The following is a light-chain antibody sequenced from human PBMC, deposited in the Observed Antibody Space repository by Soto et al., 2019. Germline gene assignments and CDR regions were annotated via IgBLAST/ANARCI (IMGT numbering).Light chain of an antibody. Sequence: DIQMTQSPSTLSASVGDRVTITCRASQSISSWLAWYQQKPGKAPKLLIYDASSLESGVPSRFSGSRSGTEFALTVSSLKPDDFATYCCQEYQSYSRRFGQGTKVEIK. CDR3: QEYQSYSRR. J-gene: IGKJ1*01. V-gene: IGKV1-5*01. CDR2: DAS. CDR1: QSISSW.